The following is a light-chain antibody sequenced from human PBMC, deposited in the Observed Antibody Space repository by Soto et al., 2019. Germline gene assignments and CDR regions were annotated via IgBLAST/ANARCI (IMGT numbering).Light chain of an antibody. V-gene: IGKV3-15*01. J-gene: IGKJ1*01. CDR1: QSITNN. Sequence: EIVLTQSPGTLSLSPGERATLSCRASQSITNNLAWYQQKPGQAPRLLIYDASTRATGIPARFSGSGSGTEFTLIISSLQSEDSAVYYCQQYNSWLWTFGQGTKVDIK. CDR2: DAS. CDR3: QQYNSWLWT.